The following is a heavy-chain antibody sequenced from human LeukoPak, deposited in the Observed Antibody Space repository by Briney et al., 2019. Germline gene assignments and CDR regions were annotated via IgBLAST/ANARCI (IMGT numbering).Heavy chain of an antibody. J-gene: IGHJ4*02. V-gene: IGHV3-43D*04. CDR3: AKGLRYSYGLDY. D-gene: IGHD5-18*01. Sequence: QPGGSLRLSCAASGFTFDDYAMHWVRQAPGKGLEWVSLISWDGGSTYYADSVKGRFTNSRDNSKNSLYLQMNSLRAEDTALYYCAKGLRYSYGLDYWGQGTLVTVSS. CDR1: GFTFDDYA. CDR2: ISWDGGST.